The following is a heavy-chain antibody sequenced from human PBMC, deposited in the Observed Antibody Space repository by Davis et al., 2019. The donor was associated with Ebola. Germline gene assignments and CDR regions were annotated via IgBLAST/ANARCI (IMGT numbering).Heavy chain of an antibody. D-gene: IGHD3-9*01. CDR3: AREGFDWSGVFYY. CDR1: GGSISSYY. V-gene: IGHV4-59*01. CDR2: IYYSGST. J-gene: IGHJ4*02. Sequence: PSETLSLTCTVSGGSISSYYWSWIRQPPGKGLEWIGYIYYSGSTNYNPSLKSRVTISVDTSKNQFSLKLSSVTAADTAVYYCAREGFDWSGVFYYWGQGTLVTVSS.